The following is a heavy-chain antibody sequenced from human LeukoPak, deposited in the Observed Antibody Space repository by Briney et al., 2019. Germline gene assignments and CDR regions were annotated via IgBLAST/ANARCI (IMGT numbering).Heavy chain of an antibody. CDR2: IRGSGDRT. CDR1: GFTFSSYA. D-gene: IGHD4-17*01. Sequence: GGSLRLSCAASGFTFSSYAMSWVRQAPGKGLEWVSAIRGSGDRTHYADSVKGRFTISRDNSKNTLYLQMNSLRAEDTAVYYCARSGDYGDYFDYWGQGTLVTVSS. CDR3: ARSGDYGDYFDY. J-gene: IGHJ4*02. V-gene: IGHV3-23*01.